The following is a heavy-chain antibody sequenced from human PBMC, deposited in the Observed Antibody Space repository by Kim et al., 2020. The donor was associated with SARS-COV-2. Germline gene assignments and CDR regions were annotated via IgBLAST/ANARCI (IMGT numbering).Heavy chain of an antibody. V-gene: IGHV4-31*03. CDR3: ARDRSNGSGIWFGY. D-gene: IGHD3-10*01. J-gene: IGHJ4*02. Sequence: SETLSLTCTVSGGSISSGGYYWSWIRQHPGKGLEWIGYIYYSGSTYYNPSLKSRVTISVDTSKNQFSLKLSSVTAADTAVYYCARDRSNGSGIWFGYWGQGTLVTVSS. CDR2: IYYSGST. CDR1: GGSISSGGYY.